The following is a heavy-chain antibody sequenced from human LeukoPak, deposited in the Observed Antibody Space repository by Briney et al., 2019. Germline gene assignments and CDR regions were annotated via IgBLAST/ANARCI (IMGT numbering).Heavy chain of an antibody. J-gene: IGHJ6*02. CDR3: AKDLGGKPYYYYGMDV. CDR1: GFTFSSYA. Sequence: GGSLRLSCAASGFTFSSYAMTWVRQAPGKGLEWVSAISGGGGGTFYADSVKGRFAISRDNSKNTLYLQMNSLSAEDTAVYYCAKDLGGKPYYYYGMDVWGQGTTVTVSS. V-gene: IGHV3-23*01. CDR2: ISGGGGGT.